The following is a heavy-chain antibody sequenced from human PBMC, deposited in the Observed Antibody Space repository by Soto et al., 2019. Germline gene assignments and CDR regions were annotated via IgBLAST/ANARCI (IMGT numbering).Heavy chain of an antibody. CDR1: GGSISSYY. CDR3: ARARGIAVAGTLDY. J-gene: IGHJ4*02. CDR2: IYYSGST. D-gene: IGHD6-19*01. Sequence: QVQLQESGPGLVKPSETLSLTCTVSGGSISSYYWSWIRQPPGKGLEWIGYIYYSGSTNYNPSLMVRLTISVDTSKNQFSLTLSSVTAADTAVYYCARARGIAVAGTLDYWGQGTLVTVSS. V-gene: IGHV4-59*01.